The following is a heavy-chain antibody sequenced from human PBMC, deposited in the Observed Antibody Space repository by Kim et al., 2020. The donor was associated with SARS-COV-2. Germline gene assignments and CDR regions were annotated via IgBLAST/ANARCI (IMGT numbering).Heavy chain of an antibody. D-gene: IGHD3-22*01. CDR3: VRDGGYYYDSSGYPSGYFDY. V-gene: IGHV3-33*05. Sequence: GGSLRLSCAASGFTFSSYGMHWVRQAPGKGLEWVAVISYDGSNKYYADSVKGRFTISRDNSKNTLYLQMNSLRAEDTAVYYCVRDGGYYYDSSGYPSGYFDYWGQGTLVTVSS. CDR1: GFTFSSYG. CDR2: ISYDGSNK. J-gene: IGHJ4*02.